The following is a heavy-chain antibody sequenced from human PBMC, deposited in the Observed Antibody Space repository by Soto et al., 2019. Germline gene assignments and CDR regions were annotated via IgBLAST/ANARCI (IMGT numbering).Heavy chain of an antibody. CDR2: INPSGGST. CDR3: ARGPVTIFGVVNPPYNWFNP. Sequence: ASVKVSCKASGYTFTSYYMHWVRQATGQGLEWMGIINPSGGSTSYAQKFQGRVTMTRDTSTSTVYMELSSLRSEDTAVYYCARGPVTIFGVVNPPYNWFNPWGQGTLVTVSS. CDR1: GYTFTSYY. V-gene: IGHV1-46*01. D-gene: IGHD3-3*01. J-gene: IGHJ5*02.